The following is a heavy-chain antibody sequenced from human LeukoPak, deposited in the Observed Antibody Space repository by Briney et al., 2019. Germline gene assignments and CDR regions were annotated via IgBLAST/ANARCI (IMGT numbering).Heavy chain of an antibody. Sequence: SETLSLTCTVSGGSISGYYWSWIRQPPGKGLEWIGYIYYSGSTIYNPSLKSRVTISVDTSKNQFSLKLSSVTAADTAVYYCARGYCSGGSCALNWFDPWGQGTLVTVSS. D-gene: IGHD2-15*01. CDR3: ARGYCSGGSCALNWFDP. V-gene: IGHV4-59*01. J-gene: IGHJ5*02. CDR1: GGSISGYY. CDR2: IYYSGST.